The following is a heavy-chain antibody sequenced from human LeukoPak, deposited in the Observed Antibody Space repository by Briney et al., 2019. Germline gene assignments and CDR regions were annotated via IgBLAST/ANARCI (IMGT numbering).Heavy chain of an antibody. CDR3: ARESFSGSGGLNWFAP. CDR2: LNPDTGSS. CDR1: GYTFTGYY. V-gene: IGHV1-2*02. J-gene: IGHJ5*02. Sequence: ASVKVSCKASGYTFTGYYIHWVRQAPGQGLEWMGGLNPDTGSSNYAQKFQARVIMTRDTSINTAYMELRRLRYDDTAMYFCARESFSGSGGLNWFAPWGQGTLVTVSA. D-gene: IGHD3-10*01.